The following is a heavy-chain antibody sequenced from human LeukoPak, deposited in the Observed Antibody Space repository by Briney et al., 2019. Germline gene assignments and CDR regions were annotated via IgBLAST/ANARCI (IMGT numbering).Heavy chain of an antibody. V-gene: IGHV1-69*06. CDR1: AGTFSSYA. J-gene: IGHJ5*02. D-gene: IGHD6-13*01. CDR3: ARVRYSSSWRTFDP. Sequence: SVKVSCKASAGTFSSYAISWVRQAPGQGLEWMGGIIPIFGTANYAQKFQGRVTITADKSTSTAYMELSSLRSEDTAVYYCARVRYSSSWRTFDPWGQGTLVTVSS. CDR2: IIPIFGTA.